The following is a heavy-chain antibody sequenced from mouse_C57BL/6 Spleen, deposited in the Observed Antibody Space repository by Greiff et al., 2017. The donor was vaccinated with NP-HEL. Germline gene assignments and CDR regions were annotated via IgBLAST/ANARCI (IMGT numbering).Heavy chain of an antibody. CDR1: GYTFTSYW. CDR2: IYPGSGST. CDR3: AGYYGSSRAGYAMDY. Sequence: QVQLQQPGAELVKPGASVKMSCKASGYTFTSYWITWVKQRPGQGLEWIGDIYPGSGSTNYNEKFKSKATLTVDTSSSTAYMQLSSLTSEDSAVYYCAGYYGSSRAGYAMDYWGQGTSVTVSS. J-gene: IGHJ4*01. D-gene: IGHD1-1*01. V-gene: IGHV1-55*01.